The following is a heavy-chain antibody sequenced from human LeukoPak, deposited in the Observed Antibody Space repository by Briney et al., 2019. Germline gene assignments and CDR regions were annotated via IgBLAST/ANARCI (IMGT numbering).Heavy chain of an antibody. D-gene: IGHD3-10*01. CDR1: GGSISSGGYY. V-gene: IGHV4-30-2*01. CDR2: IYHSGST. Sequence: PSETLSLTCTVSGGSISSGGYYWSWIRQPPGKGLEWIGYIYHSGSTYYNPSLKSRVTISVDRSKNQFSLKLSSVTAADTAVYYCARGLNYYYGSGSYLVYWGQGTLVTVSS. J-gene: IGHJ4*02. CDR3: ARGLNYYYGSGSYLVY.